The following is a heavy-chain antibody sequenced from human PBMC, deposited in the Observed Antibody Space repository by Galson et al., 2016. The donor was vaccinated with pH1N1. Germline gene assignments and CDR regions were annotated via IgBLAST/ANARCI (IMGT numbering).Heavy chain of an antibody. CDR3: AREKLERRGGYFYGMDV. Sequence: SLRLSCAASTFTFSLYWMSWVRQAPGKGLEWVANIKPDGSEIYYVASVKGRFTISRDSANRSLYLQMNSLRDEDTAVYYCAREKLERRGGYFYGMDVWGQGTLVTVSS. V-gene: IGHV3-7*01. CDR1: TFTFSLYW. D-gene: IGHD1-1*01. CDR2: IKPDGSEI. J-gene: IGHJ6*02.